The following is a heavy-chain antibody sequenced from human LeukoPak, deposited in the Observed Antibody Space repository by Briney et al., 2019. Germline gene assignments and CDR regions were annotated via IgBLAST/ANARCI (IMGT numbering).Heavy chain of an antibody. V-gene: IGHV1-8*03. CDR3: ARGYGVAGTVQVRDDY. CDR1: GYTFTTYD. CDR2: MNPNSGDT. D-gene: IGHD6-19*01. J-gene: IGHJ4*02. Sequence: ASVKVSCKASGYTFTTYDINWVRQATGQGLEWVGWMNPNSGDTGYAQKFQGRVTITADESTSTAYMELSSLRSEDTAVYYCARGYGVAGTVQVRDDYWGQGTLVTVSS.